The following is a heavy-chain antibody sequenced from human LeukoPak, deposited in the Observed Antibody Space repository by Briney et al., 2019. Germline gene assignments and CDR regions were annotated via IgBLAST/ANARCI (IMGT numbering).Heavy chain of an antibody. CDR3: ASSTSRLNWFDP. J-gene: IGHJ5*02. CDR2: INPSGGST. D-gene: IGHD2-2*01. V-gene: IGHV1-46*01. Sequence: ASVKVSCKASGYTFTSYYMHWVRQAPGQGLEWMGIINPSGGSTSYAQKFQGRVTMTRDTSTSTVYMELSSLRSEDTAVYYCASSTSRLNWFDPWGQGTLVTVSS. CDR1: GYTFTSYY.